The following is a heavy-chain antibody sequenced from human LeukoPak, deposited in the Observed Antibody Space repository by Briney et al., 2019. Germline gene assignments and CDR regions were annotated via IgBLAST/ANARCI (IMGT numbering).Heavy chain of an antibody. V-gene: IGHV1-46*01. CDR3: ARASGSSAVPFDY. Sequence: ASVKVSCKASGYTFTSNYMHWVRQAPGQGLEWMGVIAPSSGTTSYAQKFQGRVTMTRDTSTSTLYMELSSLTSEDTAVYYCARASGSSAVPFDYWGQGALVTVSS. J-gene: IGHJ4*02. D-gene: IGHD3-10*01. CDR1: GYTFTSNY. CDR2: IAPSSGTT.